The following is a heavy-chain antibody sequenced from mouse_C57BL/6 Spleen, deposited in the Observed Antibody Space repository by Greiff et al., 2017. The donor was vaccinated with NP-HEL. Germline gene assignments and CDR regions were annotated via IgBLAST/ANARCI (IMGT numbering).Heavy chain of an antibody. CDR2: IYPGSGST. J-gene: IGHJ3*01. CDR1: GYTFTSYW. D-gene: IGHD3-3*01. CDR3: ARGGTAGFAD. V-gene: IGHV1-55*01. Sequence: VQLQQPGAELVKPGASVKMSCKASGYTFTSYWITWVKQRPGQGLEWIGDIYPGSGSTNSNEKFKSKATLTVDTSSSTAYMQLSSVTSEDSAVYYGARGGTAGFADWGQGTLVTVSA.